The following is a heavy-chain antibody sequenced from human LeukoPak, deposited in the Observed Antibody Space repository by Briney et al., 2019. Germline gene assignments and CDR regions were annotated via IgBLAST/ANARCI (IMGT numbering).Heavy chain of an antibody. CDR1: GFTFTTYA. Sequence: ASVKVSCKASGFTFTTYAIHWVRQAPGQSLEWMGWINAGNGNTKYSQKLQGRVTITRDTSASTAYMELSSLRSEDTAVYYCARNVVGKTDFDYWGQGSLVTVSS. CDR2: INAGNGNT. CDR3: ARNVVGKTDFDY. J-gene: IGHJ4*02. D-gene: IGHD6-19*01. V-gene: IGHV1-3*01.